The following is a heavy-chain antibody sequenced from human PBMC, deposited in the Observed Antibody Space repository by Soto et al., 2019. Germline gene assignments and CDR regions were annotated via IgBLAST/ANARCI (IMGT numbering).Heavy chain of an antibody. Sequence: SGGSLGLSCAASGFTVSNAWMSWVRQAPGKGLEWVGRIKSKTDGGTTDYAAPVKGRFTISRDDSKNTLYLQMNSLKTEDTAVYYCTTVPYCSSTSCLDYWGQGTLVTVSS. J-gene: IGHJ4*02. CDR2: IKSKTDGGTT. CDR1: GFTVSNAW. V-gene: IGHV3-15*01. CDR3: TTVPYCSSTSCLDY. D-gene: IGHD2-2*01.